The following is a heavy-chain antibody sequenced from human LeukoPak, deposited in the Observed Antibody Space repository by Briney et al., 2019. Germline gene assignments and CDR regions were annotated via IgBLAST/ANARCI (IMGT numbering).Heavy chain of an antibody. CDR3: ARQGGSSFDY. Sequence: PSETLSLTSTVSGGSLSSYYWSWIRLPPGRGLEWIGYVSYSGNTNYYPSLRSRVTISVDTSKNQFSLKLSSVTAADTAVYYCARQGGSSFDYWGQGTLVTVSS. CDR2: VSYSGNT. CDR1: GGSLSSYY. J-gene: IGHJ4*02. V-gene: IGHV4-59*08. D-gene: IGHD1-26*01.